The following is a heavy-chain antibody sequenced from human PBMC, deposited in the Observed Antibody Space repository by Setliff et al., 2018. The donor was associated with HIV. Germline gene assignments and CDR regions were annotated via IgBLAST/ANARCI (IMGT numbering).Heavy chain of an antibody. CDR2: IYPGDSET. CDR1: GYGFTRYW. J-gene: IGHJ3*02. CDR3: ARQGYSYGYPDAFDI. Sequence: RGESLKISCKGSGYGFTRYWIGWVRQMPVKGLEWMGIIYPGDSETRYSPSFQGQVTISADKSISTAYLQWSSLKASDTAMYFCARQGYSYGYPDAFDIWGQGTMVTVSS. D-gene: IGHD5-18*01. V-gene: IGHV5-51*01.